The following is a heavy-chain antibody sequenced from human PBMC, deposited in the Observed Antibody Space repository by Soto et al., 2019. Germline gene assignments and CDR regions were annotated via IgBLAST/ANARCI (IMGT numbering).Heavy chain of an antibody. V-gene: IGHV4-30-2*01. CDR3: ARTSLFYGDYVGYFDL. J-gene: IGHJ2*01. CDR2: IYHSGST. D-gene: IGHD4-17*01. CDR1: GGSISSGGYS. Sequence: QLQLQESGSGLVKPSQTLSLTCAVSGGSISSGGYSWSWIRQPPGKGLEWIGYIYHSGSTYYNPSIKSRVTISVDRSKNQFSLKLSSVTAADTAVYYCARTSLFYGDYVGYFDLWGRGTLVTVSS.